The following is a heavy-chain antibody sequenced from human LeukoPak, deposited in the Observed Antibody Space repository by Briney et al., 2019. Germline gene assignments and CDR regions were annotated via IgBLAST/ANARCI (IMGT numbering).Heavy chain of an antibody. Sequence: SETLSLTCTVSGGSISSSSYYWGWIRQPPGKGLEWIGSIYYSGSTYYNPSLKSRVTISVDTSKNQFSLKLSSVTAADTAVYYCARDQYYDFWSGYRNYAFDIWGQGTMVTVSS. CDR1: GGSISSSSYY. J-gene: IGHJ3*02. D-gene: IGHD3-3*01. CDR2: IYYSGST. CDR3: ARDQYYDFWSGYRNYAFDI. V-gene: IGHV4-39*07.